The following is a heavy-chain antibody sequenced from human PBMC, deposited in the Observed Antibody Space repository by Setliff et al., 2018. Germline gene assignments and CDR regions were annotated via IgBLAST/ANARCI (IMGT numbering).Heavy chain of an antibody. Sequence: PSETLSLTCTVSGGSVSNSGFFWCWLRQAPGKGLEWIGNIYDSGSSNYNASLKSRLIITRDTSKNQISLKLTSVTAADTAVYYCGRGFSRIEGWGNWFDPWGQGILVTVSS. CDR3: GRGFSRIEGWGNWFDP. D-gene: IGHD2-15*01. V-gene: IGHV4-39*01. CDR2: IYDSGSS. CDR1: GGSVSNSGFF. J-gene: IGHJ5*02.